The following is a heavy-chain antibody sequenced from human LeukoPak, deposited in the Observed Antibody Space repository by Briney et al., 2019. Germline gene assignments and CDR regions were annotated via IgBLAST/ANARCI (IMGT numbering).Heavy chain of an antibody. CDR3: ARESGLLGDY. D-gene: IGHD3-22*01. Sequence: GGSLRLSCAASGFTVSSNYMSRVRQASGKGLEWVSVIYRGGSTYYADSVKGRFTISRHNSKNTLYLQMNSLRAEDTAMYYCARESGLLGDYWGQGTLVTVSS. CDR1: GFTVSSNY. V-gene: IGHV3-53*04. J-gene: IGHJ4*02. CDR2: IYRGGST.